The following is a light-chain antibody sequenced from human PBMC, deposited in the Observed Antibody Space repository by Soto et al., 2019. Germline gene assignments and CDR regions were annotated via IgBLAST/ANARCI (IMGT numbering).Light chain of an antibody. V-gene: IGLV2-11*01. CDR1: SSDVGGYHY. J-gene: IGLJ2*01. Sequence: QSALTQPRSVSGSPGQSVTLSCTGTSSDVGGYHYVSWYQHHPGKAPKIIIYDVNKRPSGVPDRFSGSKSGNTASLTISGRQTEDEADYYCCSYAGSYTLVFGEGTKLTVL. CDR2: DVN. CDR3: CSYAGSYTLV.